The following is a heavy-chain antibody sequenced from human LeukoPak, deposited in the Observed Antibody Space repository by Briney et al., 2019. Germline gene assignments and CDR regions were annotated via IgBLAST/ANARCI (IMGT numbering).Heavy chain of an antibody. D-gene: IGHD2-15*01. Sequence: SETLSLTCTVSGGSISSYYWSWIRQPPGKGLEWIGYIYYSGSTNYNPSLKSRVTISVDTSKNQFSLKLSSVTAADTAVYYCARLGSDEYCSGGSCLDYWGQGTLVTVSS. V-gene: IGHV4-59*08. J-gene: IGHJ4*02. CDR3: ARLGSDEYCSGGSCLDY. CDR1: GGSISSYY. CDR2: IYYSGST.